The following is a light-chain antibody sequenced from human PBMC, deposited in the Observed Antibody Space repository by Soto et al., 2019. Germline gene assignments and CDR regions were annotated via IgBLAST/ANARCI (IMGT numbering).Light chain of an antibody. CDR3: QQFYMGWT. J-gene: IGKJ1*01. CDR1: QSVRGS. CDR2: DVS. Sequence: DIQMTQSPSTLSASVGDRVTITCRASQSVRGSLAWYQQQPGKAPKLLIYDVSNLDSGVPSRFSAFGSGTEFNLSISSLQPDDFGTYYCQQFYMGWTFCQGTRVDLK. V-gene: IGKV1-5*01.